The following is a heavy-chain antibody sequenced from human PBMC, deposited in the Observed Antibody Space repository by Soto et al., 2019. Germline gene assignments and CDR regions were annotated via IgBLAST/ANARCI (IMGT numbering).Heavy chain of an antibody. CDR1: GGSFSGYY. CDR3: AVKGGATLNWFAP. Sequence: PSETLSLTYAVYGGSFSGYYWSWIRQPPGKGLEWIGEINHSGSTNYNPSLKSRVTISVDTSKNQFSLKLSSVTAADTAVYYCAVKGGATLNWFAPGGQETLVTVSS. D-gene: IGHD3-16*01. J-gene: IGHJ5*02. V-gene: IGHV4-34*01. CDR2: INHSGST.